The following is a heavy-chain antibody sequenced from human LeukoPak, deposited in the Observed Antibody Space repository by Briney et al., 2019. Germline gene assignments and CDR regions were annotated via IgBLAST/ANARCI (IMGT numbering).Heavy chain of an antibody. Sequence: SETLSLTCAVYGGSFSGYYWSWIRQPPGKGLEWIGEINHSGSTNYNPSLKSRVTISVDTSKNQFSLKLSSVTAADTAVYYCARGGDYGDYWGQGTLVTVSS. CDR1: GGSFSGYY. J-gene: IGHJ4*02. V-gene: IGHV4-34*01. CDR3: ARGGDYGDY. CDR2: INHSGST.